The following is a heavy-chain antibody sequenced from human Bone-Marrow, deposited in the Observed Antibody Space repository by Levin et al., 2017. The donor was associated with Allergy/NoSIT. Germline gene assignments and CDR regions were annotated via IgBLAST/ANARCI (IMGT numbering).Heavy chain of an antibody. CDR3: ARHKDYGGNGYYYYGMDV. D-gene: IGHD4-23*01. CDR1: GFTFTDYA. V-gene: IGHV3-9*01. CDR2: VSWNSGTI. Sequence: GGSLRLSCAASGFTFTDYAIHWIRQAPGRGLEWVSGVSWNSGTIGYADSVKGRFTISRDNAKNSLYLLMNSLRTEDTALYFCARHKDYGGNGYYYYGMDVWGQGTTVTVSS. J-gene: IGHJ6*02.